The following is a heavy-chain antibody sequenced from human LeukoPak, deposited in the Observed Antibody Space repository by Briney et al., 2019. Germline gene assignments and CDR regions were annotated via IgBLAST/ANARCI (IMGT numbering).Heavy chain of an antibody. J-gene: IGHJ6*02. CDR3: ARDESIAIPNSSSWYRRYYYYGMDV. D-gene: IGHD6-13*01. CDR2: IIPILGIA. Sequence: SVKVSCKASGGTFSSYAISWVRQAPGQGLEWMGRIIPILGIANYAQKFQGRGTITADKSTSTAYMELSSLRSEDTAVYYCARDESIAIPNSSSWYRRYYYYGMDVWGQGTTVTVSS. V-gene: IGHV1-69*04. CDR1: GGTFSSYA.